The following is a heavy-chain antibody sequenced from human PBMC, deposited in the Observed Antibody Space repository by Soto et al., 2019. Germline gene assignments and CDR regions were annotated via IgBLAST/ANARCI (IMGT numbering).Heavy chain of an antibody. Sequence: QVQLVQSGAEVKKPGASVKVSCKASGYTFSSYGISWVRHAPGQGLEWMGWISAYNGNTNYGQKVQGRVTMTTDTSTSTAYMELRSLRSDDTAVYYCASRLLGYCSSTSCYHPRTYGMDVWGQGTTVTVSS. CDR1: GYTFSSYG. CDR3: ASRLLGYCSSTSCYHPRTYGMDV. J-gene: IGHJ6*02. D-gene: IGHD2-2*01. CDR2: ISAYNGNT. V-gene: IGHV1-18*04.